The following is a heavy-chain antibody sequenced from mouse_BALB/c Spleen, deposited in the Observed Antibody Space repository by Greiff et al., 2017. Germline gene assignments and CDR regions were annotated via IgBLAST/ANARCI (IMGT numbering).Heavy chain of an antibody. CDR2: IDPANGNT. Sequence: VQLQQSGAELVKPGASVKLSCTASGFNIKDSYMHWVKQRPEQGLEWIGWIDPANGNTKYDPKFQGKATITADTSSNTAYLQLSSLTSEDTAVYYCARSYYRYDVFDYWGQGTTLTVSS. J-gene: IGHJ2*01. D-gene: IGHD2-14*01. CDR3: ARSYYRYDVFDY. V-gene: IGHV14-3*02. CDR1: GFNIKDSY.